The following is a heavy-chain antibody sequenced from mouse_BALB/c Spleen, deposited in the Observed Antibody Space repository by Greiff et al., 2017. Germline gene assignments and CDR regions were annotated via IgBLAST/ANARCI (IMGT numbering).Heavy chain of an antibody. V-gene: IGHV3-2*02. D-gene: IGHD4-1*01. CDR3: ARGGNWDWFAY. CDR2: ISYSGST. Sequence: EVKLVESGPGLVKPSQSLSLTCTVTGYSITSDYAWNWIRQFPGNKLEWMGYISYSGSTSYNPSLKSRISITRDTSKNQFFLQLNSVTTEDTATYYCARGGNWDWFAYWGQGTLVTVSA. J-gene: IGHJ3*01. CDR1: GYSITSDYA.